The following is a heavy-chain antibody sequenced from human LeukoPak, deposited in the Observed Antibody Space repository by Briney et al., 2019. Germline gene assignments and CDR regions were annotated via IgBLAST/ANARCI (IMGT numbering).Heavy chain of an antibody. CDR2: IWYGGSNK. CDR3: ARERRTLGFDY. Sequence: GGSLRLSCAASGFTFSSYGMHWVRQAPGKGLEWVAVIWYGGSNKYYADSVKGRFTISRDNSKNTLYLQMNSLRAEDTAVYYCARERRTLGFDYWGQGTLVTVSS. D-gene: IGHD1-14*01. V-gene: IGHV3-33*01. CDR1: GFTFSSYG. J-gene: IGHJ4*02.